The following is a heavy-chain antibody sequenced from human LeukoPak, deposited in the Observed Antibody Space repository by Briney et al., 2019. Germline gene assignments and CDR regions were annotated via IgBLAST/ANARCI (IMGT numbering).Heavy chain of an antibody. D-gene: IGHD3-10*01. Sequence: GGSLRLSCAASGFTFSSYGMSWVRQAPGKGLEWVSAISGSGGSTYYADSVKGRFTISRDNAKNSLYLQMNSLRAEDTAVYYCARDWPGSYYSSIDHWGQGTLVTVSS. CDR3: ARDWPGSYYSSIDH. V-gene: IGHV3-23*01. CDR1: GFTFSSYG. CDR2: ISGSGGST. J-gene: IGHJ4*02.